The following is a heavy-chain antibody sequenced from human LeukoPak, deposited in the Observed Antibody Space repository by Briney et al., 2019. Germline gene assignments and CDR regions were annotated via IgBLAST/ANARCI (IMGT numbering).Heavy chain of an antibody. J-gene: IGHJ4*02. CDR2: MNPNSGNT. D-gene: IGHD6-6*01. Sequence: ASVKVSCKASGYTLTSYDINWVRQATGQGLEWMGWMNPNSGNTGYAQKFQGRVTMTRNTSISTAYMELSSLRSEDTAVYYCATTASSSIAARRDFDYWGQGTLVTVSS. CDR3: ATTASSSIAARRDFDY. CDR1: GYTLTSYD. V-gene: IGHV1-8*01.